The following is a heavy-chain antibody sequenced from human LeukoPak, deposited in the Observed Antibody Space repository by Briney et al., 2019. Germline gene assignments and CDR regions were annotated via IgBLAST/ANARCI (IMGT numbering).Heavy chain of an antibody. D-gene: IGHD6-13*01. CDR2: IYTSGST. CDR3: ARCSSSRYANFDY. Sequence: SQTLSLTCSGCGSFRSSYYGSWMRKPSGTGLEWIGYIYTSGSTRYNPSLKSPVTISVDTSKNQNSLNLTSVTAADTAVYYCARCSSSRYANFDYWGQGTLVTVSS. J-gene: IGHJ4*02. V-gene: IGHV4-4*09. CDR1: GSFRSSYY.